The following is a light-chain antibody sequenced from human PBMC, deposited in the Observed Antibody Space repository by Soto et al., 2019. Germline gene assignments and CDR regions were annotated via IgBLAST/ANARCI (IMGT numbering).Light chain of an antibody. CDR1: QSISSY. CDR3: QHSDITPYT. V-gene: IGKV1-39*01. CDR2: AAS. Sequence: DIQMTQSPSSLSASVGDRVTITCRASQSISSYLNWYQQKPGKAPKLLIYAASSLQSGVPSRFSGIVSGTDFTLTITSLYPEVFATYYCQHSDITPYTFCQGTKREIK. J-gene: IGKJ2*01.